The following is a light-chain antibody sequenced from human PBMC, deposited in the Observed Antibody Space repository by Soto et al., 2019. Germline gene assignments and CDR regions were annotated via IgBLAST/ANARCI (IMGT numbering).Light chain of an antibody. CDR2: GAS. CDR1: QSVSSSY. V-gene: IGKV3-20*01. J-gene: IGKJ1*01. Sequence: EIVLTQSPGTLSLSPGERATLSCRASQSVSSSYLAWYQQNPGQAPRLLIYGASSRATGIPDRFSGSGSGTDFTLTISRLEPEDFAVYYCQKYGSSPWTFGQGTKVEIK. CDR3: QKYGSSPWT.